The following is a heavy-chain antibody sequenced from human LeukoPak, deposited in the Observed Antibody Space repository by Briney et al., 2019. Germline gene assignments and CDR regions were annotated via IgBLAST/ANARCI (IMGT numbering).Heavy chain of an antibody. D-gene: IGHD4-11*01. CDR2: ISSSGSTI. V-gene: IGHV3-11*04. Sequence: GGSLRLSCAASGFTFSDYYMSWIRQAPGKGLEWVSYISSSGSTIYYADSVKGRFTISRDNAKNSLYLQMNSLRAEDTAVYYCAKERWVSSNQYYFDYWGQGTLVTVSS. CDR1: GFTFSDYY. CDR3: AKERWVSSNQYYFDY. J-gene: IGHJ4*02.